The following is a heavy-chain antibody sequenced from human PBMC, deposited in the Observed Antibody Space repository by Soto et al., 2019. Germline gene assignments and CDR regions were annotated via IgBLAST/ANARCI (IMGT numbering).Heavy chain of an antibody. CDR2: ISGSGGST. CDR1: GFTFSSYA. D-gene: IGHD6-19*01. CDR3: AKDPPGSGTEDDYYYYGMDV. V-gene: IGHV3-23*01. Sequence: HPGGFLRLSCAASGFTFSSYAMSWVRQAPGKGLEWVSAISGSGGSTYYADSVKGRFTISRDNSKNTLYLQMNSLRAEDTAVYYSAKDPPGSGTEDDYYYYGMDVWGQGTTVTVS. J-gene: IGHJ6*02.